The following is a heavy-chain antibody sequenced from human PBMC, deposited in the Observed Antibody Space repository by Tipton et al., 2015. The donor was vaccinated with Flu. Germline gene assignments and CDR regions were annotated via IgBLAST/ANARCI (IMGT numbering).Heavy chain of an antibody. J-gene: IGHJ5*02. CDR1: GYTFTSYY. D-gene: IGHD1-26*01. CDR2: INPSGGST. Sequence: QLVQSGPEVKKPGASVKVSCKASGYTFTSYYMHWVRQAPGQGLEWMGIINPSGGSTSHAQKFQGRVTMTRDTSTSTVYMELSSLRSEDTAVYYCARDEVGATTMTWFDPWGQGTLVTVSS. CDR3: ARDEVGATTMTWFDP. V-gene: IGHV1-46*01.